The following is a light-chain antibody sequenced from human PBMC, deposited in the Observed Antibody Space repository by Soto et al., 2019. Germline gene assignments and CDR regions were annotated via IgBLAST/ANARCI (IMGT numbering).Light chain of an antibody. CDR2: AAS. Sequence: AIRMTQSPSSLSASTGDRVTITCRASQGISSYLAWYQQKPGKAPKLLIYAASTLQSGVPSRFSGSGSGTDFTLTISCLQSEDFATYYCQQYNSYLVTFGQGTKVEIK. CDR1: QGISSY. CDR3: QQYNSYLVT. J-gene: IGKJ1*01. V-gene: IGKV1-8*01.